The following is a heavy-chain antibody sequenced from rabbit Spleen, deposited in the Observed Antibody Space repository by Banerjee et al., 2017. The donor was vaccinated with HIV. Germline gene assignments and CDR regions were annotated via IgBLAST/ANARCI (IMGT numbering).Heavy chain of an antibody. CDR1: GVSLNDKDV. CDR3: ARDVPGVIGWNFGW. Sequence: EQLEESGGGLVKPEGSLTLTCKASGVSLNDKDVMCWVRQAPGKGLEYIACIYADSSGKAFYASWAKGLGTSSKTASTTVTLQMTSLTAADTATYFCARDVPGVIGWNFGWWGQGTLVTVS. CDR2: IYADSSGKA. J-gene: IGHJ4*01. D-gene: IGHD1-1*01. V-gene: IGHV1S45*01.